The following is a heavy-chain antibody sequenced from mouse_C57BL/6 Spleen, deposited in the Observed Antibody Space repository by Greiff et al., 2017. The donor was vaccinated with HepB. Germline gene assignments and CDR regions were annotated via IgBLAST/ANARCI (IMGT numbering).Heavy chain of an antibody. CDR2: IYPSDSET. V-gene: IGHV1-61*01. CDR3: ARGEITTVPHWYFDV. CDR1: GYTFTSYW. D-gene: IGHD1-1*01. J-gene: IGHJ1*03. Sequence: QVQLQQPGAELVRPGSSVKLSCKASGYTFTSYWMDWVKQRPGQGLEWIGNIYPSDSETHYNQKFKDKATLTVDKSSSTAYMQLSSLTSEDSAVYYCARGEITTVPHWYFDVWGTGTTVTVSS.